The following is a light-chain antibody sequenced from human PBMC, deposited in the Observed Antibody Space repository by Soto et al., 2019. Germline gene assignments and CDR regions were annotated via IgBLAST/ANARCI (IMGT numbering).Light chain of an antibody. V-gene: IGLV7-46*01. Sequence: QAVVTQEPSLTVSQGGPVTLTCGSSTGAVTSGHYPYWFQQKPGQAPRTLIYDTSNKHSWTPARFSGSLLGGKAALTLSGAQPEDEAEYYCLLSYSGARPVFGGGTKLTVL. CDR2: DTS. J-gene: IGLJ2*01. CDR1: TGAVTSGHY. CDR3: LLSYSGARPV.